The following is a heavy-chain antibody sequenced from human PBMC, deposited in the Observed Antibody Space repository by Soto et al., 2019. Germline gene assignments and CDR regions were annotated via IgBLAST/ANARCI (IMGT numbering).Heavy chain of an antibody. CDR2: ISGSGGST. J-gene: IGHJ6*02. V-gene: IGHV3-23*01. CDR1: GFTFSSYA. D-gene: IGHD3-10*01. CDR3: AKDLLRITMVRGVIVGMDV. Sequence: EVQLLESGGGLVQPGGSLRLSCAASGFTFSSYAMSWVRQAPGKGLEWVSAISGSGGSTYYADSVKGRFTISRDNSKNTLYLKMNSLRAEDTAVYYCAKDLLRITMVRGVIVGMDVWGQGTTVTVSS.